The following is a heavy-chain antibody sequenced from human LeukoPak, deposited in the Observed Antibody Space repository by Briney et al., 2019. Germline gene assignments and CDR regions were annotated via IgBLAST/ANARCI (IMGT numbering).Heavy chain of an antibody. D-gene: IGHD6-6*01. Sequence: GGSLRLSCAASGFTFSSYAMHWVRQAPGRGLEWVAVISYDGSNKYYADSVKGRFTISRDNSKNTLYLQMNSLRAEDTAVYYCARGHRRIVAARSYYFDYWGQGTLVTVSS. J-gene: IGHJ4*02. V-gene: IGHV3-30*04. CDR1: GFTFSSYA. CDR2: ISYDGSNK. CDR3: ARGHRRIVAARSYYFDY.